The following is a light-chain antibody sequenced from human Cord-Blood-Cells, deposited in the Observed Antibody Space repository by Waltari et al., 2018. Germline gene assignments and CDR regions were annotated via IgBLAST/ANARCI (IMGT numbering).Light chain of an antibody. J-gene: IGLJ2*01. Sequence: QSALTQPASVSGSPGQSITISCTGTSSDVGSYNLVSWYQQHPGKAPKLMIYEGSKRPSGVSNRFSGSKSGNTASLTSSGLQAEDEADYYFKVFGGGTKLTVL. V-gene: IGLV2-23*01. CDR2: EGS. CDR1: SSDVGSYNL. CDR3: KV.